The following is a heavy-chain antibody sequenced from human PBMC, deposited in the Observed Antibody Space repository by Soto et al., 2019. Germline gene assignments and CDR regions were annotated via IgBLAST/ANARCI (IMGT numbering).Heavy chain of an antibody. D-gene: IGHD1-7*01. CDR2: ISYDGSNK. CDR1: GFTFSSYG. CDR3: AKELAGTTHY. V-gene: IGHV3-30*18. J-gene: IGHJ4*02. Sequence: QVQLVESGGGVVQPGRSLRLSCAASGFTFSSYGMHWVRQAPGKGLEWVAVISYDGSNKYYADSVKGRFTISRDNSKNTLDLQMNSLRAEDTAVYYCAKELAGTTHYWGQGTLVTVSS.